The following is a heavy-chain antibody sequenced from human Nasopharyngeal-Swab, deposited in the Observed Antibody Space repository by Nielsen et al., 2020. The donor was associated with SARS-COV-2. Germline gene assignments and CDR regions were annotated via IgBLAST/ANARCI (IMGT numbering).Heavy chain of an antibody. CDR2: ISSSSSYI. Sequence: GESLKISCAASGFTFSSYSMNWVRQAPGKGLEWVSSISSSSSYIYYADSVKGRFTISRDNAKNTLYLQMNSLRAEDTAVYYCARDPYDSSGYFDYWGQGTLVTVSS. D-gene: IGHD3-22*01. CDR1: GFTFSSYS. CDR3: ARDPYDSSGYFDY. J-gene: IGHJ4*02. V-gene: IGHV3-21*01.